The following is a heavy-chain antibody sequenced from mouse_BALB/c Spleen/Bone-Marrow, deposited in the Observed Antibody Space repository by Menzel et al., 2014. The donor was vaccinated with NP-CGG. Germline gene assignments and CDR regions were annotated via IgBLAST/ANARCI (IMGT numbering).Heavy chain of an antibody. CDR1: GFDFSGFW. CDR3: ARLGYYGGLAY. J-gene: IGHJ3*01. Sequence: EVQLQQTGGGLVQPGGSLKLSCAASGFDFSGFWMGWVRQAPGKGLEWIGEINPDSSTINYTPSLKDRFIISRDNAKNTLYLQMSKVRSEDTALYYCARLGYYGGLAYWGQGTLVTVSA. CDR2: INPDSSTI. V-gene: IGHV4-1*02. D-gene: IGHD2-3*01.